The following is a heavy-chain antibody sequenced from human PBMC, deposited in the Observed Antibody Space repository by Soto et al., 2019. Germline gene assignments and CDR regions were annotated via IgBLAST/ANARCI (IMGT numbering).Heavy chain of an antibody. CDR1: GGSISSGGYY. CDR3: ARSFPFRYYYDSSGNWIDP. D-gene: IGHD3-22*01. Sequence: TLTLTCTVSGGSISSGGYYWSWIRQHPGKGLEWIGYIYYSGSTYYNPSLKSRVTISVDTSKNQFSLKLSSVTAADTAVYYCARSFPFRYYYDSSGNWIDPWGQGTLVTVSS. CDR2: IYYSGST. V-gene: IGHV4-31*03. J-gene: IGHJ5*02.